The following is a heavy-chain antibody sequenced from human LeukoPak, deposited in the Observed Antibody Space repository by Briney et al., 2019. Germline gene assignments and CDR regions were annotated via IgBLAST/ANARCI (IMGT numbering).Heavy chain of an antibody. V-gene: IGHV3-43*02. CDR1: GFIFDDYT. D-gene: IGHD4-23*01. J-gene: IGHJ4*02. CDR2: ISGDGGST. Sequence: GGSLRLSCAASGFIFDDYTMHWVRQAPGKGLEWVSLISGDGGSTYYADSEKGRFTISRDNSKNSLYLQMNSLRTEDTALYYCAKDGNSEHFDYWGQGTLVTVSS. CDR3: AKDGNSEHFDY.